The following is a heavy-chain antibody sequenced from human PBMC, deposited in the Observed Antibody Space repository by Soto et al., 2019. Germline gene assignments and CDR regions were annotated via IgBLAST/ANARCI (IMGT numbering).Heavy chain of an antibody. CDR2: INSDGSST. V-gene: IGHV3-74*01. Sequence: EVQLVESGGGLVQPGGSLRLSCAASGFTFSSYWMHWVRQAPGKGLVWVSRINSDGSSTSDADSVKGRFTISRDNAKNTLYLQMNSLRAEDTAVYYCVRTSLVMAAATREDYWGQRTLVTVSS. CDR1: GFTFSSYW. D-gene: IGHD2-15*01. CDR3: VRTSLVMAAATREDY. J-gene: IGHJ4*02.